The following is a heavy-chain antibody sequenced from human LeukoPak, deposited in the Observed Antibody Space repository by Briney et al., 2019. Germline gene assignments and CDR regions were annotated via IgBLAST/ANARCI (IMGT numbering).Heavy chain of an antibody. V-gene: IGHV4-4*08. D-gene: IGHD3-3*01. Sequence: SETLSLTCTVSGGSITGYHWSWIRQPPGKGLEWIGYIYSSETTNYKPSLKSRVTISADTSKNQFSLKLTSVTAADTAIYYCARRSDFDIWGQGTMVTVS. CDR1: GGSITGYH. J-gene: IGHJ3*02. CDR2: IYSSETT. CDR3: ARRSDFDI.